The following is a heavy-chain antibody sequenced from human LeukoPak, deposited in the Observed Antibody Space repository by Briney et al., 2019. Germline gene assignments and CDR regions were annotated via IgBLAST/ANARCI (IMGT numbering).Heavy chain of an antibody. J-gene: IGHJ4*02. CDR1: GGSISSYY. CDR3: ASSTTTVTTSTIRPFDY. D-gene: IGHD4-17*01. V-gene: IGHV4-4*07. Sequence: SETLSLTCTVSGGSISSYYWSWIRQPAGKGLEWIGRIYTSGSTNYNPSLKRRVTMSVDTSKNQFSLKLSSVTAADTAVYYCASSTTTVTTSTIRPFDYWGQGTLVTVSS. CDR2: IYTSGST.